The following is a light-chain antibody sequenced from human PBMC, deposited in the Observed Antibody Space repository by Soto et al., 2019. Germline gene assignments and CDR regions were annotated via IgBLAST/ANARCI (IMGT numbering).Light chain of an antibody. J-gene: IGKJ1*01. CDR3: QQYVNWPPGA. Sequence: EIVVTQSPATLSVSPGERVTLSCRASQSVSSSLAWYQQRPGQAPRLLIYDTSTRAAGIAARFSGSGSGTEFTLTISSLQSEDSAVYYCQQYVNWPPGAFGQGTKVEIK. CDR2: DTS. CDR1: QSVSSS. V-gene: IGKV3-15*01.